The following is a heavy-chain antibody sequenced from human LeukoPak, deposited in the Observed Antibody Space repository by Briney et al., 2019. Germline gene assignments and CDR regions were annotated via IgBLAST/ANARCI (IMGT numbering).Heavy chain of an antibody. V-gene: IGHV5-51*01. J-gene: IGHJ4*02. CDR1: GYSFSTYW. CDR2: IYPGDSDT. CDR3: ATQPGTDRFFDF. Sequence: GESLKISCKGSGYSFSTYWIGWVRQMPGQGLEWMGIIYPGDSDTSYSPSFQGHVTISADKSIATAYLQWSRLEASDTGLYYCATQPGTDRFFDFWGQGTLVTVSS.